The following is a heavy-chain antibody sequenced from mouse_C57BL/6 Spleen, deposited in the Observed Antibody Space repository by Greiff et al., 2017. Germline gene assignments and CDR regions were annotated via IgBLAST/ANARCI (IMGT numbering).Heavy chain of an antibody. CDR1: GYAFTNYL. CDR2: INPGSGGT. J-gene: IGHJ1*03. D-gene: IGHD1-1*01. V-gene: IGHV1-54*01. CDR3: ARSPLYYGSRYWYFDV. Sequence: QVQLQQSGAELVRPGTSVKVSCKASGYAFTNYLIEWVKQRPGQGLEWIGVINPGSGGTNYNEKFKGKATLTADKSSSTAYMQLSSLTSEDSAVYFCARSPLYYGSRYWYFDVWGTGTTVTVSS.